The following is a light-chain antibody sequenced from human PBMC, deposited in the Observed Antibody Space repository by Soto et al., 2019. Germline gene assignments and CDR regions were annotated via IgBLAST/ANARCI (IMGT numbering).Light chain of an antibody. CDR3: QQLFDSPIT. V-gene: IGKV1-9*01. Sequence: GERCTIACRASQVISTSLAWYQVKPGKAPKLLIYAASTLESGFPSRFSATVSGTEFSLTITSLQPEDFATYYCQQLFDSPITFAQGTRLEIK. CDR2: AAS. CDR1: QVISTS. J-gene: IGKJ5*01.